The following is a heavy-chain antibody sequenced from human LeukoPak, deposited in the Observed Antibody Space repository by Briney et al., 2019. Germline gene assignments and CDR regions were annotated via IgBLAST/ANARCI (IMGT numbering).Heavy chain of an antibody. J-gene: IGHJ4*02. D-gene: IGHD3-9*01. Sequence: ASVKVSCRTSGYTFTGYHMHWVRQAPGQGLEWMGWISGYNGNTIYAENLQGRVTMTTDTSTSTAYIELGSLRSDDTAVFYCARSSRFDWLLYFDSWGQGTLVTVSS. V-gene: IGHV1-18*04. CDR1: GYTFTGYH. CDR2: ISGYNGNT. CDR3: ARSSRFDWLLYFDS.